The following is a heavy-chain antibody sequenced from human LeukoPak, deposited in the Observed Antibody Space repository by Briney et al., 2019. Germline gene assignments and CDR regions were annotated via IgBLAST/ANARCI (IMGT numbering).Heavy chain of an antibody. V-gene: IGHV4-4*07. CDR1: GCSISSYY. D-gene: IGHD2-2*01. CDR3: ARDSGTMQN. Sequence: SETLSLTCTVSGCSISSYYLSWIRQPAGKGLEWIGRIYTSGSTNYNPSLKSRVTMSVDTSKYQFSMKLRSVNAADTAVYYCARDSGTMQNWGQGPLVPVSS. CDR2: IYTSGST. J-gene: IGHJ4*02.